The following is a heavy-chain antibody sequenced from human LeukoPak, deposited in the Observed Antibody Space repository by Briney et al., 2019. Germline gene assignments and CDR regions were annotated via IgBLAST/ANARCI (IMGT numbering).Heavy chain of an antibody. D-gene: IGHD6-6*01. J-gene: IGHJ4*02. CDR1: GYTFTGYY. Sequence: ASVKVSCKAFGYTFTGYYMHWVRQAPGQGLEWMGWINPNSGGTNYAQKFQGRVTMTRDTSISTAYMELSRLRSDDTAVFYCARDGDLAARPFDYWGQGTLVTVSS. CDR2: INPNSGGT. CDR3: ARDGDLAARPFDY. V-gene: IGHV1-2*02.